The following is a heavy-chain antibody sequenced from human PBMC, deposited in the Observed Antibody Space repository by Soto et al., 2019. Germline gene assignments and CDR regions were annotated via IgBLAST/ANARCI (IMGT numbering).Heavy chain of an antibody. CDR3: ANSGYSYGPFHMDV. J-gene: IGHJ6*04. Sequence: GGSLRLSCAASGFTFSSYAMSWVRQAPGKGLEWVSAISGSGGSTYYADSVKGRFTISRDNSKNTLYLQMNSLRAEDTAVYYCANSGYSYGPFHMDVWGKGITVTVSS. D-gene: IGHD5-18*01. V-gene: IGHV3-23*01. CDR1: GFTFSSYA. CDR2: ISGSGGST.